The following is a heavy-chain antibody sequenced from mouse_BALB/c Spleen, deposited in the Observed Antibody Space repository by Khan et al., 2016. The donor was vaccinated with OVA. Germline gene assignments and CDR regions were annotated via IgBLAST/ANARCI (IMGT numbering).Heavy chain of an antibody. Sequence: EVQLQESGPGLVKPSQSLSLTCTVTGYSITSGYGWNWIRQFPGNKLEWMGYISYSGRTTYNPSLRSRISLTRDTSKNQFFLQLNSVTTDDTATYYCARTARIKYWGQGTTLTVSS. V-gene: IGHV3-2*02. D-gene: IGHD1-2*01. CDR2: ISYSGRT. CDR3: ARTARIKY. J-gene: IGHJ2*01. CDR1: GYSITSGYG.